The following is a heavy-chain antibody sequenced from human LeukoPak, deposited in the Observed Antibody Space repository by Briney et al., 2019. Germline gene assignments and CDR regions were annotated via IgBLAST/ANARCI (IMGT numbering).Heavy chain of an antibody. CDR1: GYTFTSYG. CDR2: ISAYNGNT. CDR3: ARGGAQHFWSGYPDY. Sequence: ASVKVSCKASGYTFTSYGISWVRQAPGQGLEWMGWISAYNGNTNYAQKLQGRVTMTTDTSTSTAYMELRSLRSDDTAVYYCARGGAQHFWSGYPDYWGQGTLVTVSS. J-gene: IGHJ4*02. D-gene: IGHD3-3*02. V-gene: IGHV1-18*01.